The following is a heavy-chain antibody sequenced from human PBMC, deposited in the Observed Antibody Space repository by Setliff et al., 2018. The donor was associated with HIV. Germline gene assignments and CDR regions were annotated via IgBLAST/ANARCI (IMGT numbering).Heavy chain of an antibody. CDR2: ITSSSGYT. CDR3: ARSLYSGGLDY. J-gene: IGHJ4*02. CDR1: GFTFSDYY. Sequence: PGGSLRLSCAASGFTFSDYYMSWIRQAPGKGLEWVSYITSSSGYTNYADSVEGRFSISRDNTKNSLYLQMNSLRVEDTAVYYCARSLYSGGLDYWGQGTLVTVSS. V-gene: IGHV3-11*03. D-gene: IGHD5-18*01.